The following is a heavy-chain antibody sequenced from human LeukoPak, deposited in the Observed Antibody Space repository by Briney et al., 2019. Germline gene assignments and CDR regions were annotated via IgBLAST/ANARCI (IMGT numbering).Heavy chain of an antibody. CDR2: LSSSGSAF. J-gene: IGHJ4*02. CDR1: GFTFRSYE. Sequence: PGGSLRLSCEDSGFTFRSYEMNWVRQAPGEGLEWIAYLSSSGSAFSYADSVKGRFTIARDNAKNSVYLEMNSLRADDTAVYYCARSARLMKGVVEVTALDDWGQGTLVTVSS. D-gene: IGHD3-3*01. CDR3: ARSARLMKGVVEVTALDD. V-gene: IGHV3-48*03.